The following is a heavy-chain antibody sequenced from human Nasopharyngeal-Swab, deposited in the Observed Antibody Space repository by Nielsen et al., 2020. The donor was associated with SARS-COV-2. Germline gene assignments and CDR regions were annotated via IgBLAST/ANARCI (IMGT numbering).Heavy chain of an antibody. J-gene: IGHJ4*02. CDR2: IIPIFGTA. CDR3: ASTGRELSNYFDY. Sequence: WVRQAPGQGLEWMGGIIPIFGTASYAQKFQGRVTITADESTSTAYMELSSLRSEDTAVYYCASTGRELSNYFDYWGQGTLVTVSS. V-gene: IGHV1-69*01. D-gene: IGHD3-16*02.